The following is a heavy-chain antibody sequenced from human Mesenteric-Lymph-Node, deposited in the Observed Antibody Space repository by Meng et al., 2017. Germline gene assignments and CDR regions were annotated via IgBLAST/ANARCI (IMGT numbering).Heavy chain of an antibody. CDR1: GYTFTSYG. Sequence: ASVKVSCKASGYTFTSYGISWVRQAPGQGLEWMGWISAYNGNTNYAQKLQGRVTMTTDTSTSTAYMELRSLRSDDTAVYYCARASYDFWSGYYYWFDPWGQGTLVTVSS. CDR2: ISAYNGNT. J-gene: IGHJ5*02. V-gene: IGHV1-18*01. D-gene: IGHD3-3*01. CDR3: ARASYDFWSGYYYWFDP.